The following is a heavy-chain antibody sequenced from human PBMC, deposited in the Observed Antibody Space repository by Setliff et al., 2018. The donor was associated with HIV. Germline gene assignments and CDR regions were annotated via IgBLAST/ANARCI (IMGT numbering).Heavy chain of an antibody. Sequence: ASVMVSCKASGYTFSSYGISWVRQAPGQGVEWMGWISAYNGNTNYAQKLQGRVTMTTDTSTSTAYMELSSLSSEDTAVFYCARVGHSSSYHYYGMDVWGQGTTVTVSS. CDR3: ARVGHSSSYHYYGMDV. CDR2: ISAYNGNT. CDR1: GYTFSSYG. J-gene: IGHJ6*02. D-gene: IGHD6-13*01. V-gene: IGHV1-18*01.